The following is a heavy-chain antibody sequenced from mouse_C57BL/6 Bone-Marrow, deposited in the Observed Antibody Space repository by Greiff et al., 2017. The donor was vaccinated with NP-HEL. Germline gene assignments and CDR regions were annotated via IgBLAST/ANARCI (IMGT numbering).Heavy chain of an antibody. V-gene: IGHV5-2*03. CDR2: INSDGGST. J-gene: IGHJ1*03. CDR3: ARRGSTMITTGSYWYFDV. Sequence: EVMLVESGGGLVQPGESLKLSCESNEYEFPSHDMSWVRKTPEKRLELVAAINSDGGSTYYPDTMERRFTISRDNTKKTLYLQMSSLRSEDTALYYCARRGSTMITTGSYWYFDVWGTGTTVTVSS. D-gene: IGHD2-4*01. CDR1: EYEFPSHD.